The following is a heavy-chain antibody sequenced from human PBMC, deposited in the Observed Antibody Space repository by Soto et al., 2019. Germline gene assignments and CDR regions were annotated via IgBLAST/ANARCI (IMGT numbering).Heavy chain of an antibody. CDR3: ARRLAVTTDTNAFDI. V-gene: IGHV1-2*04. CDR1: GYTFTGYY. D-gene: IGHD4-17*01. Sequence: ASVKVSCKASGYTFTGYYMHWARQAPGQGLEWMGWINPNSGGTNYAQKFQGWVTMTRDTSISTAYMELSRLRSDDTAVYYCARRLAVTTDTNAFDIWGQGTMVTVSS. J-gene: IGHJ3*02. CDR2: INPNSGGT.